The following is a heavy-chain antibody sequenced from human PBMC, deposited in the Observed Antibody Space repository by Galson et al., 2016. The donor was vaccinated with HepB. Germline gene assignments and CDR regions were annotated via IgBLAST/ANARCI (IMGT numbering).Heavy chain of an antibody. J-gene: IGHJ4*02. CDR3: AKGTTRLGDN. V-gene: IGHV3-23*01. CDR1: GFAFSVYG. D-gene: IGHD4-11*01. CDR2: ISTSGGST. Sequence: SLRLSCAASGFAFSVYGMTWVRQAPRKGLEWVAAISTSGGSTDYAHSVKGRFTISRDNSKNMLYLQMNSLIVEDTALYYCAKGTTRLGDNWGQGILVTVSS.